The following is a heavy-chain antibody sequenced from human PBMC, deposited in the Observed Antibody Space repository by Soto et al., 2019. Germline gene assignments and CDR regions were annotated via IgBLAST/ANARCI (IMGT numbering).Heavy chain of an antibody. J-gene: IGHJ6*02. V-gene: IGHV3-48*01. D-gene: IGHD3-9*01. CDR1: GFTFSSYS. CDR3: ARDRWYYDILTGDYYYYYGMDV. CDR2: ISSSSSTI. Sequence: EVQLVESGGGLVQPGGSLRLSCAASGFTFSSYSMNWVRQAPGKGLEWVSYISSSSSTIYYADSVKGRFTISRDNAKNSLYLQMNRLRAEGTAVYYWARDRWYYDILTGDYYYYYGMDVWGQGTTVSVSS.